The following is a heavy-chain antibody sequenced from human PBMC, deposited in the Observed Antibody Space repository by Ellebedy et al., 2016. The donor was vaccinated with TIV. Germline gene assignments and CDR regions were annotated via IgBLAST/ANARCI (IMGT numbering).Heavy chain of an antibody. CDR2: IYYSGST. CDR3: ARQAAAGTLYYYYYYLDV. J-gene: IGHJ6*03. Sequence: SEPLSLTXPVPGGSISSYYWSWIRQPPGKGLEWIGYIYYSGSTNYNPSLKSRVTISVDTSKNQFSLKLSSVTAADTAVYYCARQAAAGTLYYYYYYLDVWGKGTTVTVSS. D-gene: IGHD6-13*01. V-gene: IGHV4-59*08. CDR1: GGSISSYY.